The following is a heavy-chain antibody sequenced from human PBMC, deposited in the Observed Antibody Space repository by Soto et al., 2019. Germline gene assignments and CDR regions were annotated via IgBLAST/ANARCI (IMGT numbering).Heavy chain of an antibody. CDR3: VRPSLDVAAATREYY. Sequence: EVQLVESGGGLVQPGGSLRLSCAASGFTFSSYWMHWVRQAPGKGLVWVSRINSDGSSTSYADSVKGRFTISRDNAKNTVYLQTNSHSAEDTAVYYCVRPSLDVAAATREYYWCQGTLVTVPS. D-gene: IGHD2-15*01. CDR1: GFTFSSYW. V-gene: IGHV3-74*01. J-gene: IGHJ4*02. CDR2: INSDGSST.